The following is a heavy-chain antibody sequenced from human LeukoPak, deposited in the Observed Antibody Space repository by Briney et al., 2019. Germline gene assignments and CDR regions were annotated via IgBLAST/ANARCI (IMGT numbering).Heavy chain of an antibody. CDR1: GFTFSSYW. D-gene: IGHD3-22*01. CDR3: ARGLGGYYYDSSGPYYFDY. CDR2: ISSSSRYI. V-gene: IGHV3-21*01. Sequence: GGSLRLSCAASGFTFSSYWMNWVRQAPGKGLEWVSSISSSSRYIYYADSVKGRFTISRDNAKNSLYLQMNSLRAEDTAVYYCARGLGGYYYDSSGPYYFDYWGQGTLVTVSS. J-gene: IGHJ4*02.